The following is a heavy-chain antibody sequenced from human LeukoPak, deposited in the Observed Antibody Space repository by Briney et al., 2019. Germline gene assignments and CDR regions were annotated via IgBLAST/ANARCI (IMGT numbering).Heavy chain of an antibody. CDR2: IYYSGST. CDR3: ARVTGASGSYPGRVDY. D-gene: IGHD1-26*01. J-gene: IGHJ4*02. Sequence: SETLSLTCTVSGGSISSSSYYWGWIRQPPGKGLEWIGSIYYSGSTYYNPSLKSRVTISVDTSMNQFSLKLSSVTAADTAVYYCARVTGASGSYPGRVDYWGQGTLVTVSS. CDR1: GGSISSSSYY. V-gene: IGHV4-39*07.